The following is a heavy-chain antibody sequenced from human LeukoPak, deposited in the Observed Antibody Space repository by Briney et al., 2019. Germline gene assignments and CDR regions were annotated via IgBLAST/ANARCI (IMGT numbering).Heavy chain of an antibody. Sequence: GGSLRLSCAASGFTFSDYYMSWIRQAPGKRLEGVSYINSSGSTIYYADSVKGRFTISRDNAKNSLYLQMNSLRAEDTAVYYCATFVLMVYAIGVDAFDIWGQGAMVTVSS. CDR3: ATFVLMVYAIGVDAFDI. CDR1: GFTFSDYY. D-gene: IGHD2-8*01. J-gene: IGHJ3*02. V-gene: IGHV3-11*04. CDR2: INSSGSTI.